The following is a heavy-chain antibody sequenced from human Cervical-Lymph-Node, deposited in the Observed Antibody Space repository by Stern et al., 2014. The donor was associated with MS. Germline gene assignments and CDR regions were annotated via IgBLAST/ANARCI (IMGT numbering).Heavy chain of an antibody. J-gene: IGHJ4*02. D-gene: IGHD2-2*01. V-gene: IGHV4-39*01. CDR2: FRDSGST. Sequence: QVQLQESGPGLVKPSETLFLTCTVSGGSISSRRDYWGWIRQPPGKGLEWIGSFRDSGSTYYNPPLKSRVTISVDTSTNQASLKLTFLTAADTAVYFCARHYDQLLRSSFDSWGQGILVTVSS. CDR1: GGSISSRRDY. CDR3: ARHYDQLLRSSFDS.